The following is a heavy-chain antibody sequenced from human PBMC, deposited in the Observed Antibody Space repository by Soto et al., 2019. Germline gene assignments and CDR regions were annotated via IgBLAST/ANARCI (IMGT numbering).Heavy chain of an antibody. Sequence: PGGSLRFSCAASGFTFSNAWMSWVRQAPGKGLEWVGRIKSKTDGGTTDYAAPVKGRFTISRDDSKNTLYLQMNSLKTEDTAVYYCTTDLIAARSPSYWGQGTLVTVSS. D-gene: IGHD6-6*01. CDR1: GFTFSNAW. CDR3: TTDLIAARSPSY. J-gene: IGHJ4*02. V-gene: IGHV3-15*01. CDR2: IKSKTDGGTT.